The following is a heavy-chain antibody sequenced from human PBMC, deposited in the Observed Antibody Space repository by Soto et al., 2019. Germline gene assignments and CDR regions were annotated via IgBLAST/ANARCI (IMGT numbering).Heavy chain of an antibody. J-gene: IGHJ3*02. V-gene: IGHV3-30*18. CDR3: AKVPSYSDYIWGSSGAFDI. CDR1: GFTFSSYG. D-gene: IGHD3-16*01. CDR2: ISYDGSNK. Sequence: PGGSLRLSCAASGFTFSSYGMHWVRQAPGKGLEWVAVISYDGSNKYYADSVKGRFTISRDNSKNTLYLQMNSLRAEDTAVYYCAKVPSYSDYIWGSSGAFDIWGQGTMVTVSS.